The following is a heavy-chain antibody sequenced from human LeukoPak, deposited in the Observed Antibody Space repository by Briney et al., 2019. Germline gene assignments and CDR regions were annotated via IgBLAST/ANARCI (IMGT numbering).Heavy chain of an antibody. CDR3: AREGIVVVPAAMRDPNNWFDP. CDR2: ISAYNGNT. J-gene: IGHJ5*02. V-gene: IGHV1-18*04. Sequence: SVKVSCKASGYTFTSYGISWVRQAPGQGLEWMGWISAYNGNTNYAQKLQGRVTMTTDTSTSTAYMELRSLRSDDTAVYYCAREGIVVVPAAMRDPNNWFDPWGQGTLVTVSS. CDR1: GYTFTSYG. D-gene: IGHD2-2*01.